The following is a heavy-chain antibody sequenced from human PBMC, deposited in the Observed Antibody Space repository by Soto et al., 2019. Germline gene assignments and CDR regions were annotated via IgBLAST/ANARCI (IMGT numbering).Heavy chain of an antibody. CDR3: ARGVGSGSYYNQYNWFDP. CDR2: INVYNGNT. Sequence: QVQLVQSGGEVKKPGASVKVSCKASGYTFTNYGISWVRQAPGQGLEWMGGINVYNGNTKYAQKVQGRVTMTTDTSKRTAYMALRSLRSDDTAVYYCARGVGSGSYYNQYNWFDPWGQGTLVTVSS. D-gene: IGHD3-10*01. CDR1: GYTFTNYG. J-gene: IGHJ5*02. V-gene: IGHV1-18*01.